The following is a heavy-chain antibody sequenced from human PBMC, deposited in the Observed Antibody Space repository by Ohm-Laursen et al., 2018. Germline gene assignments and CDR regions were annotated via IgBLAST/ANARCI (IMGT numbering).Heavy chain of an antibody. CDR2: LKEDGSVK. CDR3: AREELESSGWAD. CDR1: GFTFSSYW. D-gene: IGHD6-19*01. J-gene: IGHJ4*02. V-gene: IGHV3-7*01. Sequence: SLRLSCAASGFTFSSYWMTWVRQASGKGLELVANLKEDGSVKQYADSVKGRFTISRDNAKNTLYLQMNSLRAEDTAVYYCAREELESSGWADWGQGALVTVSS.